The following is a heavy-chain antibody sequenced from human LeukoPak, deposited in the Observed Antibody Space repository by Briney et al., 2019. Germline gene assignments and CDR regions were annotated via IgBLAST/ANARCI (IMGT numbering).Heavy chain of an antibody. D-gene: IGHD4-17*01. CDR2: VSYDGSRN. Sequence: GRSLRLSCAASGFTFSTHAMHWVRQAPGKGLEWVAAVSYDGSRNYYADSVKGRFTISRDTSNNMLYLQMSSLRPKDTAMYYCAKVWRAHGDFHAFDVWGQGTMVAVSP. CDR1: GFTFSTHA. CDR3: AKVWRAHGDFHAFDV. J-gene: IGHJ3*01. V-gene: IGHV3-30*18.